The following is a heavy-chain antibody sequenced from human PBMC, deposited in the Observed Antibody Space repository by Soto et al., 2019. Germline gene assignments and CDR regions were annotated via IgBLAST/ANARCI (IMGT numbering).Heavy chain of an antibody. V-gene: IGHV4-30-2*01. CDR1: GGSISSGGYS. Sequence: SETLSLTCAVSGGSISSGGYSWSWIRQPPGKGLEWIGYIYHSGSTYYNPSLKSRVTISVDRSKNQFSLKLSSVTAADTAVYYCARGGYCTNGVCSHFDYWGQGTLVTVSS. CDR2: IYHSGST. J-gene: IGHJ4*02. CDR3: ARGGYCTNGVCSHFDY. D-gene: IGHD2-8*01.